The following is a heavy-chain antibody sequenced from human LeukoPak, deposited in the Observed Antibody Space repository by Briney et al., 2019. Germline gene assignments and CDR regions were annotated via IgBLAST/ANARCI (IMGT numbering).Heavy chain of an antibody. CDR2: IWYDGSNE. CDR1: GFTFRTYG. Sequence: GGSLRLSCAASGFTFRTYGMHWVRQAPPMGLEWVAVIWYDGSNEDYADSVKGRFTIARDNSKNTLYLQMNSLRAEDTAVYYCAKEGYSSSWPLDYWGQGTLVTVSS. J-gene: IGHJ4*02. D-gene: IGHD6-13*01. V-gene: IGHV3-33*06. CDR3: AKEGYSSSWPLDY.